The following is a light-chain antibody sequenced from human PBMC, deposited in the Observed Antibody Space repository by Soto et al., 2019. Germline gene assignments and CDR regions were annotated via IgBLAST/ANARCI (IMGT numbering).Light chain of an antibody. V-gene: IGLV2-14*03. CDR1: SSDVGGYNY. J-gene: IGLJ1*01. CDR2: NVS. CDR3: SSYTSSGTLYV. Sequence: QSVLTQPASVSGSPGQSITISCTGTSSDVGGYNYVSWYQQHPGKAPKLIIYNVSDRPSGVSNRFSGSKSGNTASLTISGLQAEDEADYSCSSYTSSGTLYVFVTGTKVTVL.